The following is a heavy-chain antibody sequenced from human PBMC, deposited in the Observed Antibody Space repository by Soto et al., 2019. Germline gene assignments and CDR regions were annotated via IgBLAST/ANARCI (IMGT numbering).Heavy chain of an antibody. CDR1: GYTFTGYY. V-gene: IGHV1-2*04. D-gene: IGHD6-19*01. J-gene: IGHJ6*02. CDR3: ARDSVGIAVAGGGYYGMDV. CDR2: INPNSGGT. Sequence: ASVKVSCKASGYTFTGYYVHWVRQAPGQGLEWMGWINPNSGGTNYAQKFQGWVTMTRDTSISTAYMELSRLRSDDTAVYYCARDSVGIAVAGGGYYGMDVWGQGTTVTVSS.